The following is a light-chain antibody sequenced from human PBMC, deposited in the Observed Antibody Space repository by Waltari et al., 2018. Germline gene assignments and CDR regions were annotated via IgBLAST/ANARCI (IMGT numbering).Light chain of an antibody. J-gene: IGKJ1*01. Sequence: EIVLTQSPGTLSLSPGERATLSCRASQTIGRYLVWYQQKPGQAPSLLIYEASRSATGIPDRFSGSGSGTDFSLTISRLEPEDFAVYYCQNHERLPATFGQGTKVEIK. CDR3: QNHERLPAT. CDR2: EAS. CDR1: QTIGRY. V-gene: IGKV3-20*01.